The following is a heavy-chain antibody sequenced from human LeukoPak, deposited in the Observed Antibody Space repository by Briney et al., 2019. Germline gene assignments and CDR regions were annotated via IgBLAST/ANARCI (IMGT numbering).Heavy chain of an antibody. D-gene: IGHD3-3*01. CDR2: IIPIFGTA. Sequence: ASVKVSCKASGGTFSSYAISWVRQAPGQGLEWMGGIIPIFGTANYAQKFQGRVTITADESTSTAYMELSSLRSEDTAVYYCARLQGPYDFWSGYYDRASDDAFDIWGQGTMVTVSS. CDR3: ARLQGPYDFWSGYYDRASDDAFDI. V-gene: IGHV1-69*01. CDR1: GGTFSSYA. J-gene: IGHJ3*02.